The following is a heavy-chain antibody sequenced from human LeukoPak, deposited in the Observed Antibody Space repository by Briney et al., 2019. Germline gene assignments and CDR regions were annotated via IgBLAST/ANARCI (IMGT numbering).Heavy chain of an antibody. CDR2: ISRSSSYI. CDR1: GFTFSSYS. D-gene: IGHD6-19*01. J-gene: IGHJ4*02. V-gene: IGHV3-21*01. CDR3: ARVSGWYLDY. Sequence: GGSLRLSCAASGFTFSSYSMNWVRQAPGKGLEWVSSISRSSSYIYYADSVKGRFTISRDNAKNSLYLQMNSLRAEDTAVYYCARVSGWYLDYWGQGTLVTVSS.